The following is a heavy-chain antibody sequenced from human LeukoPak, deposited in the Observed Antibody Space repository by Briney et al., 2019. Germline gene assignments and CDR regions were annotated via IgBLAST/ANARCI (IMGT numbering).Heavy chain of an antibody. D-gene: IGHD2-2*01. V-gene: IGHV1-2*02. J-gene: IGHJ6*03. CDR3: ARGDQYYYYMDV. CDR1: GYMFNGYH. CDR2: INPNSGDT. Sequence: ASVKVSCKASGYMFNGYHMHWVRQAPGQGLEWMGWINPNSGDTKYAQKLQGRAAMTRDTSIRTGYMELSRLRFDDTAVYYCARGDQYYYYMDVWGKGTTVTVSS.